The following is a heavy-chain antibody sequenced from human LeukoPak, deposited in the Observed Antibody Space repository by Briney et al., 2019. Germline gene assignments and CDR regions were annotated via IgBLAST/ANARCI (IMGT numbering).Heavy chain of an antibody. CDR1: GFTFSSYA. D-gene: IGHD3-10*01. J-gene: IGHJ4*02. V-gene: IGHV3-23*01. Sequence: PGGSLRLSCAASGFTFSSYAMSWVRQAPGKGLEWVSTISGSGDSTYYADSVKGRFTISRDNSKNTLHLQMNSLRAEDTAVYYCAKGPTYYYGSGSYFDYWGQGTLVTVSS. CDR2: ISGSGDST. CDR3: AKGPTYYYGSGSYFDY.